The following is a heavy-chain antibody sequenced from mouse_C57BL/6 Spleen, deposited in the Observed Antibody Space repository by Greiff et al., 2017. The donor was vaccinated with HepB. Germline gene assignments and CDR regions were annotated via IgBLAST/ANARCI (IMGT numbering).Heavy chain of an antibody. J-gene: IGHJ3*01. V-gene: IGHV1-55*01. CDR2: IYPGSGST. Sequence: QVQLQQPGAELVKPGASVKMSCKASGYTFTSYWITWVKQRPGQGLEWIGDIYPGSGSTNYNEKFKSKATLTVDTSSSTAYMQLSSLTSEDSAVYYCAAYYSNYEIFFAYWGQGTLVTVSA. D-gene: IGHD2-5*01. CDR3: AAYYSNYEIFFAY. CDR1: GYTFTSYW.